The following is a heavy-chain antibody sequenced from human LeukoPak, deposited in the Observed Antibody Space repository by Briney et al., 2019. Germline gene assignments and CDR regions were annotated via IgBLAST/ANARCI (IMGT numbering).Heavy chain of an antibody. CDR2: INPNSGGT. V-gene: IGHV1-2*02. CDR3: ASDSVLGGSGSYYAAPGRRGDY. CDR1: GYTFTGYY. D-gene: IGHD3-10*01. Sequence: ASVKVSCKASGYTFTGYYMHWVRQAPGQGLEWMGWINPNSGGTNYAQKFKGRVTMTRDTSISTAYMELSRLRSDDTAVYYCASDSVLGGSGSYYAAPGRRGDYWGQGTLVTVSS. J-gene: IGHJ4*02.